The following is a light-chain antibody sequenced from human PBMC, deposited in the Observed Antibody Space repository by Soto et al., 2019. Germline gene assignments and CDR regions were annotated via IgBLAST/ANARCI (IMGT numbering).Light chain of an antibody. J-gene: IGLJ7*01. Sequence: QSALTQPASVSGSPGQSITISCTGTSSDVGSYNLVSWYQQHPGKAPKLMNYEGSKRPSGVSNRFSGSKSGNTASLTISGLQAEDEADYYCCSYAGSSTPAVFGGGTQLTVL. CDR2: EGS. CDR1: SSDVGSYNL. V-gene: IGLV2-23*01. CDR3: CSYAGSSTPAV.